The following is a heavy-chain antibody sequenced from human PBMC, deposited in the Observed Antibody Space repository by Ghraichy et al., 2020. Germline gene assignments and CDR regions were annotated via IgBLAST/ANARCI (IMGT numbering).Heavy chain of an antibody. Sequence: GGSLRLSCAASGFTLSNYWMHWVRQAPGKGLVWVSFINGEGSRTTYADSVKGRFTISRDNAKNTLYLQINSLRAEDTAVYYCARDGVGAIDLDYWGQGTLVTVSS. CDR2: INGEGSRT. CDR1: GFTLSNYW. J-gene: IGHJ4*02. CDR3: ARDGVGAIDLDY. V-gene: IGHV3-74*01. D-gene: IGHD5-12*01.